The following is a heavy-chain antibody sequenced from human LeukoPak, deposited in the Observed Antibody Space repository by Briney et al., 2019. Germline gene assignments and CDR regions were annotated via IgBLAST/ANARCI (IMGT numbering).Heavy chain of an antibody. J-gene: IGHJ3*02. V-gene: IGHV3-21*01. D-gene: IGHD3-16*01. CDR2: ISSSGSYI. CDR1: GFTFSSYS. Sequence: GGSLRLSCAASGFTFSSYSMNWVRQAPGKGLGWVSSISSSGSYIFYADSVKGRFTISRDNAKNSLSLQMNSLRAEDTAVYFCARADLINDAFDIWGQGTTVTVSS. CDR3: ARADLINDAFDI.